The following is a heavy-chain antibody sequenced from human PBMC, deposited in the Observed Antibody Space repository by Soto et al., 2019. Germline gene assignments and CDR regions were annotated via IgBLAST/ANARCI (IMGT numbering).Heavy chain of an antibody. D-gene: IGHD3-9*01. Sequence: SETLSLTCTVSGGSIRSYYWNWIRQPAGKGLEWIGRIYSSGSSYYNPSLKSRVTMSVDTSKNHFSLRLTSVSAADTAVYYCARLRYFDPVGFDYWGQGTLVPVSS. CDR1: GGSIRSYY. CDR3: ARLRYFDPVGFDY. J-gene: IGHJ4*02. CDR2: IYSSGSS. V-gene: IGHV4-4*07.